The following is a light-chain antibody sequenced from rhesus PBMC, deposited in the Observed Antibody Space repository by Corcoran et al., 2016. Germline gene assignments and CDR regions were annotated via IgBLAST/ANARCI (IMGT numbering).Light chain of an antibody. CDR2: GAS. J-gene: IGKJ2*01. V-gene: IGKV3-24*04. Sequence: ETVVTQSPATLSLSPGERATLSCRASQSVGSYLAWYQQKPGQAPRLLIYGASSRATVIPDRFRGSGSGTDFPLTISSLEPEDVGVYYCQQSGNLYSFGQGTKLEIK. CDR1: QSVGSY. CDR3: QQSGNLYS.